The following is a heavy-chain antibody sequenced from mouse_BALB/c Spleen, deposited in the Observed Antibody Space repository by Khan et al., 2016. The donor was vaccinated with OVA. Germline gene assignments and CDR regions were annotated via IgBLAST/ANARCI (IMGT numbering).Heavy chain of an antibody. Sequence: EVQLLETGGGLVQPGGSRGLSCEGSGFTFSGFWMSWVRQTPGKTLEWIGDINSDGSAINYAPSIKDRFTIFRDNDKSTLYLQMSNVRSEDTATYFLIGYGGNYFDGNLDGWGGGTTVTVSS. CDR3: IGYGGNYFDGNLDG. CDR1: GFTFSGFW. V-gene: IGHV11-2*02. D-gene: IGHD2-1*01. CDR2: INSDGSAI. J-gene: IGHJ1*01.